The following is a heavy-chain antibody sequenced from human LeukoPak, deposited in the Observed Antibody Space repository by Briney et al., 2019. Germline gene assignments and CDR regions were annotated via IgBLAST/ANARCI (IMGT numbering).Heavy chain of an antibody. Sequence: SETLSLTCTVSGASISGYYWSWIRQPPGKGLEWIGYMSYSGSTSYNPSLKSRVTISVDTSRNQISLKLNSLIAADTAVYYRARQQPYGSSFDPLGMDVWGQGTTVTVSS. V-gene: IGHV4-59*08. CDR3: ARQQPYGSSFDPLGMDV. J-gene: IGHJ6*02. D-gene: IGHD6-13*01. CDR2: MSYSGST. CDR1: GASISGYY.